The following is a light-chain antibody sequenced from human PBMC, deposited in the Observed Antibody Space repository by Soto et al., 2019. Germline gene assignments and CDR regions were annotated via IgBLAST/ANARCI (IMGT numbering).Light chain of an antibody. Sequence: DIVMTQSPDSLAVSLGERATINCKSSQSILYSSNNKNYLAWYQQKPGQPPKLLIYWASIRESVVPDRFSGSGSGTDFTRTISSLQAEDVAIYYCQQYYSSPTWTFGQGTKLESK. CDR2: WAS. CDR3: QQYYSSPTWT. CDR1: QSILYSSNNKNY. J-gene: IGKJ1*01. V-gene: IGKV4-1*01.